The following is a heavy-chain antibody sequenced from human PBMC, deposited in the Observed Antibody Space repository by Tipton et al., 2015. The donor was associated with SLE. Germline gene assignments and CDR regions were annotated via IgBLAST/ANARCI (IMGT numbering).Heavy chain of an antibody. CDR1: GGSITNDY. V-gene: IGHV4-4*07. J-gene: IGHJ4*02. Sequence: TLSLTCTVSGGSITNDYWGWVRQPAGKGLEWIGRICCGGSTKYNPSLKSRLTLSLDMSNNQFSLKLSSVTAADTAVYYCARGHGIAAAGPFDYWGQGTLVTVSS. D-gene: IGHD6-13*01. CDR2: ICCGGST. CDR3: ARGHGIAAAGPFDY.